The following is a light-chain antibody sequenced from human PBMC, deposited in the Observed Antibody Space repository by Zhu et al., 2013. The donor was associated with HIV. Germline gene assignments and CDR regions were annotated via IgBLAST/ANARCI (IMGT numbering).Light chain of an antibody. J-gene: IGKJ1*01. CDR2: GAS. CDR3: QQYNSWPRT. CDR1: RSVNSN. Sequence: TQSPATLSVSPGERATVSCRASRSVNSNLAWYQQKSGQAPRLLIYGASTRASGIPARFSGGGSGTEFTLTLSSLQSEDFAVLYCQQYNSWPRTFGQGPRWKS. V-gene: IGKV3-15*01.